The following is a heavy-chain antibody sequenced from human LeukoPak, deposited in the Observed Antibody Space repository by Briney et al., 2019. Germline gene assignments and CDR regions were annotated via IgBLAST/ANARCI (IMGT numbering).Heavy chain of an antibody. V-gene: IGHV4/OR15-8*01. Sequence: SETLSLTCVVSGDSISSSRWWTWVRQPPGKGLEWIGEIHHSGSANYNPSLKSRVTISVDKSENQFSLKLTSVTAADTAVYYCATKDVAAAGTPFDYWGQGILVTVSS. CDR1: GDSISSSRW. CDR3: ATKDVAAAGTPFDY. D-gene: IGHD2-15*01. J-gene: IGHJ4*02. CDR2: IHHSGSA.